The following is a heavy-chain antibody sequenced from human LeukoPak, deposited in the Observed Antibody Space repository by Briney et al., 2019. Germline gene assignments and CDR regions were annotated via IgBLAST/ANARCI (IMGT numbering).Heavy chain of an antibody. V-gene: IGHV3-48*04. CDR3: ATLGYCSGGSCYLDYYYMDV. CDR2: ISSSSSTI. D-gene: IGHD2-15*01. CDR1: GFTFSSNS. J-gene: IGHJ6*03. Sequence: PGGSLRLSCAAPGFTFSSNSLNWVRQAPGKGLEWVSYISSSSSTIYYADSVKGRFTISRDNAKNSLYLQMNSLRAEDTAVYYCATLGYCSGGSCYLDYYYMDVWGKGTTVTVSS.